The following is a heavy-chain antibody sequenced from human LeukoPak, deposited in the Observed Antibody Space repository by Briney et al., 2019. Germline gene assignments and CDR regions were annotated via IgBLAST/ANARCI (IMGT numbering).Heavy chain of an antibody. CDR3: VTDSYMAAGGVAFDS. CDR1: GFTFNNAW. J-gene: IGHJ4*02. V-gene: IGHV3-15*01. D-gene: IGHD6-13*01. Sequence: PGGSLRLSCAASGFTFNNAWMNWVRQAPGKGLEWVGRIKSKADGGTTEYAAPVKGRFTVSRDDSKNTLYLQMHSLKTEDTALYYCVTDSYMAAGGVAFDSWGQGTLVTVSS. CDR2: IKSKADGGTT.